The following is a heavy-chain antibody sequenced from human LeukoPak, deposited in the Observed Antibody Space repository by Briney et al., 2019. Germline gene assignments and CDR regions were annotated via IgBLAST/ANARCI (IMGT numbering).Heavy chain of an antibody. D-gene: IGHD3-10*01. CDR2: ISAYNGNT. Sequence: GASVKVSCKASGYTFTSYGISWVRQAPGQGLEWMGWISAYNGNTNYAQKLQGRVTMTTDTSTSTAYMELRSLRSDDTAVYYCARVAFRGVIIHWFDPWGQGTLVTVSS. V-gene: IGHV1-18*01. J-gene: IGHJ5*02. CDR3: ARVAFRGVIIHWFDP. CDR1: GYTFTSYG.